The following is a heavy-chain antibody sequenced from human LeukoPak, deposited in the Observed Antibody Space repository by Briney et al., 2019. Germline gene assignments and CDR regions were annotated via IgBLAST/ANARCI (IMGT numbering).Heavy chain of an antibody. D-gene: IGHD6-19*01. CDR2: ISWNSGGI. CDR1: GFTFSSYE. V-gene: IGHV3-9*01. J-gene: IGHJ4*02. CDR3: AKDLYSSGWSTLSFDY. Sequence: GGSLRLSCAASGFTFSSYEMNWVRQAPGKGLEWVSGISWNSGGIGYADSVKGRFTISRDNAKNSLYLQMNSLRAGDTALYYCAKDLYSSGWSTLSFDYWGQGTLVTVSS.